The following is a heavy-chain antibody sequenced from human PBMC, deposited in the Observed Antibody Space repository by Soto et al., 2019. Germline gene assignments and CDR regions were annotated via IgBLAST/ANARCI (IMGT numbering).Heavy chain of an antibody. Sequence: ASVKVSCKASGYTFTGHYIHWVRQAPEQGPEWMGEIGPESGATRYAQKFQGRVTMTRDTSITTVYMELKNLSPDDTAVYYCGRGRSGQIVVFFWGQGTPVTVYS. J-gene: IGHJ4*02. CDR2: IGPESGAT. CDR3: GRGRSGQIVVFF. D-gene: IGHD1-26*01. V-gene: IGHV1-2*02. CDR1: GYTFTGHY.